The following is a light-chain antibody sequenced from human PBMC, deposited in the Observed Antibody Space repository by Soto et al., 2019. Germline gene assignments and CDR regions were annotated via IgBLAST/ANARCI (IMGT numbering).Light chain of an antibody. CDR2: DAS. CDR3: QQRSKWPLT. Sequence: EIVLTQSPATLSLSPGERATLSCRASQRVSSYLVWYQQKPGQAPRLLIYDASRRATGIPARFSGSGSGTDFTLTISSLEPEDFAVYYCQQRSKWPLTFGGGTKVEIK. J-gene: IGKJ4*01. V-gene: IGKV3-11*01. CDR1: QRVSSY.